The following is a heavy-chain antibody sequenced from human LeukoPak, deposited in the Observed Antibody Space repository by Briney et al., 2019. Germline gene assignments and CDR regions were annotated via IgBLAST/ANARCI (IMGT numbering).Heavy chain of an antibody. Sequence: PGGSLRLSCAASGFTFSSYWMSWVRQAPGKGLEWVANIKQDGSEKYYVDSVKGRFTISRDNAKNSLYLQMNSLRAEDTAVYYCARAGSGPYSYDMDVWGKGTTVTVSS. CDR1: GFTFSSYW. CDR3: ARAGSGPYSYDMDV. J-gene: IGHJ6*03. D-gene: IGHD6-25*01. CDR2: IKQDGSEK. V-gene: IGHV3-7*01.